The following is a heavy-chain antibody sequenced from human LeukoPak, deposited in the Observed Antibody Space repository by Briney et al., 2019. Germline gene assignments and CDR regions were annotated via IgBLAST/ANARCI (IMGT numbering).Heavy chain of an antibody. CDR1: GITFSSYG. V-gene: IGHV3-30*02. CDR3: AKDGYSSGWVYYYYYYMDV. Sequence: GGSLRLSCAASGITFSSYGMHWVRQAPDKGLEWVAFIRHEGNNKYYADSVKGRFTISRDNSKNTLYLQMNSLRAEDTAVYYCAKDGYSSGWVYYYYYYMDVWGKGTTVTVSS. D-gene: IGHD6-19*01. J-gene: IGHJ6*03. CDR2: IRHEGNNK.